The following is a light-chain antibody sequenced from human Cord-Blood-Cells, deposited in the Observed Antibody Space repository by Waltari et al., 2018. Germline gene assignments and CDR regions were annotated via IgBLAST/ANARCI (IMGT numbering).Light chain of an antibody. CDR3: QQSYSTLGT. CDR1: QSISSY. CDR2: AAS. J-gene: IGKJ1*01. Sequence: DIQMTQSPSSMSASVVARVTITRRASQSISSYLHWYQQKPGKAPKLLLYAASSLESGVPSRFSGSGSGTDFTLTISSLQPEDFATYYCQQSYSTLGTFGQGTKVEIK. V-gene: IGKV1-39*01.